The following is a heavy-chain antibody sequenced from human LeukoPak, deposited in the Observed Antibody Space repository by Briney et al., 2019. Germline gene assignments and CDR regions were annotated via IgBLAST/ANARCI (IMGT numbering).Heavy chain of an antibody. Sequence: GASVKVSCKASGYTFTSYYMHWVRQAPGQGLEWVGKINPSGGTTTYAQKFQGRVTMARDTSTSTVYMELSSLISEDTAVYYCARGGPYCGGDCYYFDFWGQGTLVTVS. J-gene: IGHJ4*02. D-gene: IGHD2-21*02. CDR2: INPSGGTT. CDR1: GYTFTSYY. V-gene: IGHV1-46*01. CDR3: ARGGPYCGGDCYYFDF.